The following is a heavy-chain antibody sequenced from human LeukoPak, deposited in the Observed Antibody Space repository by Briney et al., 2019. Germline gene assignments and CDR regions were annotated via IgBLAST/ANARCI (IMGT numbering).Heavy chain of an antibody. D-gene: IGHD3-22*01. V-gene: IGHV4-39*01. CDR2: IYYSGST. Sequence: PSETLSLTCTVSGGSISSSSYYWGWIRQPPGTGLEWIGSIYYSGSTYYNPSLKSRVTISVDTSKNQFSLRLSSVTAADTAVYYCARVSSGYYYEDAFDIWGQGTMVTVSS. CDR3: ARVSSGYYYEDAFDI. CDR1: GGSISSSSYY. J-gene: IGHJ3*02.